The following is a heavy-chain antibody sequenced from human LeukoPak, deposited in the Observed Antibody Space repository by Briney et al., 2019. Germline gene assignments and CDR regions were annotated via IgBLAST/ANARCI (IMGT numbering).Heavy chain of an antibody. CDR2: ISGSGGST. V-gene: IGHV3-23*01. J-gene: IGHJ4*02. CDR3: AKDGDDSSGYDYLFDY. Sequence: GGSLRLSCAASGFTFSSYAMSWVRQAPGKGLEWVSAISGSGGSTYYADSVKGRFTISRDNSKNTLYLQMNSLRAEDTAVYYCAKDGDDSSGYDYLFDYWGQGTLVTVSS. D-gene: IGHD3-22*01. CDR1: GFTFSSYA.